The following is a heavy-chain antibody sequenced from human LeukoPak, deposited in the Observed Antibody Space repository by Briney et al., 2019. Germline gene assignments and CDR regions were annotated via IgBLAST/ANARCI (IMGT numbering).Heavy chain of an antibody. Sequence: GESLKISCQGSGYIITSFLIGWVRPMPGKGLEMMWIIYPGDNDTRYSPSFQGQVTISADKSISTAYLQWSRLKASDTAMYYCARQRAVAGNYYYYGMDVWGQGTTVTVSS. J-gene: IGHJ6*02. D-gene: IGHD6-19*01. V-gene: IGHV5-51*01. CDR3: ARQRAVAGNYYYYGMDV. CDR2: IYPGDNDT. CDR1: GYIITSFL.